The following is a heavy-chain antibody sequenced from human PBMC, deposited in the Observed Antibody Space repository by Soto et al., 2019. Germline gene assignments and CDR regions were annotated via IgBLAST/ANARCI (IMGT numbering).Heavy chain of an antibody. CDR2: ISGNNDKT. J-gene: IGHJ4*02. V-gene: IGHV1-18*01. CDR1: GYTFTSYS. D-gene: IGHD4-4*01. Sequence: ASVKVSCKASGYTFTSYSISWVRQAPGQGLEWMGWISGNNDKTKYAQKFQGRVTMTTDTSTSTAYMELRSLTSDDTAVYYCARDGGAVTTGISGYWDQG. CDR3: ARDGGAVTTGISGY.